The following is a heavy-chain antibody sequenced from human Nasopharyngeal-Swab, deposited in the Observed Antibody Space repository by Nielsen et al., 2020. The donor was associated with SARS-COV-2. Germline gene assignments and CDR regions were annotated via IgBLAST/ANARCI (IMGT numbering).Heavy chain of an antibody. V-gene: IGHV4-59*01. J-gene: IGHJ6*02. D-gene: IGHD2-2*01. Sequence: SETLSLTCTVSGGSISRYYWSWIRQPPGKGLEWIGYIYYSGGTNYNPSLKSRVTISVDTSKNQFSLKLSSVTAADTAVYYCARVYSTTAHYYYGMDVWDQGTTVTVSS. CDR2: IYYSGGT. CDR1: GGSISRYY. CDR3: ARVYSTTAHYYYGMDV.